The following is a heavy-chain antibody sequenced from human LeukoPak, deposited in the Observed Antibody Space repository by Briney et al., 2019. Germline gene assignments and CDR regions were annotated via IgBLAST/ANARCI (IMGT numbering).Heavy chain of an antibody. CDR1: GFTFSSYA. J-gene: IGHJ4*02. CDR2: ISGSGGST. V-gene: IGHV3-23*01. Sequence: GGSLRLSCAASGFTFSSYAMSWVRQAPGKGLEGVSAISGSGGSTYYADSVKGRFTISRDNSKNTLYLQMNSLRAEDTAVYYCAKDPGLRGYYGALDYWGQGTLVTVSS. CDR3: AKDPGLRGYYGALDY. D-gene: IGHD3-3*01.